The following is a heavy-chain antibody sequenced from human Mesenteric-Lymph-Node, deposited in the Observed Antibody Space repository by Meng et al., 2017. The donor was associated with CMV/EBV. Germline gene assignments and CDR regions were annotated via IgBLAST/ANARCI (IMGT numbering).Heavy chain of an antibody. V-gene: IGHV3-23*01. D-gene: IGHD3-22*01. CDR3: AKDRGYFDSSGYTK. J-gene: IGHJ4*02. CDR1: EFTFSSYA. CDR2: ISGSGGST. Sequence: GESLKISCAASEFTFSSYAMSWVRQAPGKGLEWVSGISGSGGSTYYADSVKGRFTISRDNSGNTLYLQMNSLRAEDTAVYYCAKDRGYFDSSGYTKWGQGTLVTVSS.